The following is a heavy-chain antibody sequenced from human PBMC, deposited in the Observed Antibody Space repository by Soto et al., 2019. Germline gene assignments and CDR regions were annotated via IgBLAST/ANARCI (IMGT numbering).Heavy chain of an antibody. D-gene: IGHD4-4*01. V-gene: IGHV1-69*01. CDR3: ARGVTANYMGGDAFAI. CDR2: IMPVFGTP. CDR1: GGSFSSYM. J-gene: IGHJ3*02. Sequence: QVLLVQSGAEVKKPGSSVKVSCQAAGGSFSSYMVSWVRQAPGQGLDYMGGIMPVFGTPTYTEKFQGRVTITADESTGTAYLELTSLKSDDTAVYYCARGVTANYMGGDAFAIWCQGTMVTVSS.